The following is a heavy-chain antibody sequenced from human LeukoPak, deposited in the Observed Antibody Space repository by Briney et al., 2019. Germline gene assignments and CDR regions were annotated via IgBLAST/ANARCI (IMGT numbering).Heavy chain of an antibody. CDR1: GGPISSSRDY. D-gene: IGHD2-15*01. CDR3: ASFYCSGGSCYQYYYYYYMDV. Sequence: NASETLSLTCIVSGGPISSSRDYWAWIRQPPGKGLEWIANIYYSGSTYYSPSLKSRVIISVDTSKNQFSLKLSSVTAADTAVYYCASFYCSGGSCYQYYYYYYMDVWGKGTTVTISS. V-gene: IGHV4-39*01. CDR2: IYYSGST. J-gene: IGHJ6*03.